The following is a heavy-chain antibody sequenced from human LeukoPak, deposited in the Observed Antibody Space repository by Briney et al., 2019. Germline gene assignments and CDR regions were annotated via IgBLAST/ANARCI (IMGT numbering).Heavy chain of an antibody. CDR2: INHSGST. CDR1: GGSFSGYY. Sequence: SETLSLTCAVYGGSFSGYYWSWIRQPPGKGLEWIGEINHSGSTNYNPSLKSRVTISVDTSKNQFSLELFSVTAADTALYYCARAANWHDDDWFDPWGQGTLVTVSS. D-gene: IGHD1-1*01. CDR3: ARAANWHDDDWFDP. V-gene: IGHV4-34*01. J-gene: IGHJ5*02.